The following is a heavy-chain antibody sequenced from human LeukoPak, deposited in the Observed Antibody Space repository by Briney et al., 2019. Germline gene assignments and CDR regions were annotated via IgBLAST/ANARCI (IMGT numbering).Heavy chain of an antibody. V-gene: IGHV3-23*01. Sequence: GGSLRLSCAASGFTFSSYAMSWVRQAPGKGLEWVSAIGGSGGSTYYADSVKGRFTISRDNSKNTLYLQMNSLRAEDTAVYYCARGRYYYDSSGYYSSDYWGQGTLFTVSS. CDR3: ARGRYYYDSSGYYSSDY. CDR1: GFTFSSYA. CDR2: IGGSGGST. D-gene: IGHD3-22*01. J-gene: IGHJ4*02.